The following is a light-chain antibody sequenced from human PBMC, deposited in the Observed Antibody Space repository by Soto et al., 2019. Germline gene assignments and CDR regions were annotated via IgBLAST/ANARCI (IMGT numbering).Light chain of an antibody. CDR2: GTS. Sequence: EIVMTQSPATLSVSPGERATLSCRASQSVSSNLAWYQQKPGQAPRLLIYGTSTRATGIPARFSGSGSGTECTLTISSLQSADFAVYYCQQYNNWPPLTFGGGTKVEIK. CDR3: QQYNNWPPLT. V-gene: IGKV3-15*01. CDR1: QSVSSN. J-gene: IGKJ4*01.